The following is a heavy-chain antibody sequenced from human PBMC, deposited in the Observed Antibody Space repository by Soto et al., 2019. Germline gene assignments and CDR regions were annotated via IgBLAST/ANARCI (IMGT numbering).Heavy chain of an antibody. D-gene: IGHD4-17*01. CDR3: ARQAGGLTTRSWERWFDP. V-gene: IGHV4-31*03. CDR1: GGSITSGGYY. J-gene: IGHJ5*02. CDR2: ISSKGNT. Sequence: SETLSLTCTVSGGSITSGGYYWSWIRQHPGKGLEWIGYISSKGNTYYNPSLRSRLTISADRSKSQFSLKLSSVTAADTAVYFCARQAGGLTTRSWERWFDPGVQGPQVXVS.